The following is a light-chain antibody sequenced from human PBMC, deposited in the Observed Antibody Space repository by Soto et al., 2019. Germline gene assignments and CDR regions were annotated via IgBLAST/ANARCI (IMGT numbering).Light chain of an antibody. CDR2: WAS. CDR3: QQYYSTPFT. Sequence: DIVLTQSPDSLAVSLGERATINCKSSQNVLFSSKNKNYLAWYQQKPGQPPKLLIYWASTRESGVPARFSGSGSGTDFTLTISSLQAEDVAVYYCQQYYSTPFTFGPGTKVDIK. V-gene: IGKV4-1*01. J-gene: IGKJ3*01. CDR1: QNVLFSSKNKNY.